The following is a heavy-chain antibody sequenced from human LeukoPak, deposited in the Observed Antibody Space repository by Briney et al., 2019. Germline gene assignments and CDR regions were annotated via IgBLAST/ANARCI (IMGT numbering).Heavy chain of an antibody. CDR1: GFTVSTNY. CDR3: ARGGIGYYDSSGYDEYFQH. V-gene: IGHV3-66*01. CDR2: IYSGGST. Sequence: GGSLRLSCAASGFTVSTNYMSWVRLAPGKGLEWVSLIYSGGSTYYADSVKGRFTISRDNSKNTLYLQMNSLRAEDTALYYCARGGIGYYDSSGYDEYFQHWGQGTLVTVSS. J-gene: IGHJ1*01. D-gene: IGHD3-22*01.